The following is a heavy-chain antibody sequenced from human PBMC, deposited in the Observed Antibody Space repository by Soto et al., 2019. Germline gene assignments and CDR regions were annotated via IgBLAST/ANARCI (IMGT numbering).Heavy chain of an antibody. CDR3: AKDDVSGDGLRLVYA. Sequence: GGSLRLSCVASGFSFNRYAMIWVRQAPGKGQEWVSGITGSGGSIEYAASVKGRFTISRDNSKNTVYLQMDYLRAEDTAMYYCAKDDVSGDGLRLVYAWGQGTPVTVSS. J-gene: IGHJ5*02. CDR2: ITGSGGSI. D-gene: IGHD2-21*02. CDR1: GFSFNRYA. V-gene: IGHV3-23*01.